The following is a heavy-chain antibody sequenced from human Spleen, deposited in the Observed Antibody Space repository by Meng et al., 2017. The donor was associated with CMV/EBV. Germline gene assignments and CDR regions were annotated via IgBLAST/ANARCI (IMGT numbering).Heavy chain of an antibody. D-gene: IGHD3-3*01. CDR2: IYYTGST. J-gene: IGHJ5*01. V-gene: IGHV4-61*01. CDR3: ARGAFWNGAFNS. CDR1: GGSVSSGSYY. Sequence: SETLSLTCTVSGGSVSSGSYYWSWIRQPPGKGLEWIGHIYYTGSTHYNPSLKSRGTISLDMSKNQFSLNLRSVTAADTAVYYCARGAFWNGAFNSWGRGTVVTVSS.